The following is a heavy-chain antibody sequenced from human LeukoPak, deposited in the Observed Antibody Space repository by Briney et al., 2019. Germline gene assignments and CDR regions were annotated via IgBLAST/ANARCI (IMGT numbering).Heavy chain of an antibody. V-gene: IGHV3-20*04. J-gene: IGHJ6*03. CDR2: INWNGGRT. D-gene: IGHD1-26*01. CDR1: GFTFDAYA. CDR3: ARDPYSGSYGNYYYYFMDV. Sequence: GGSLRLSCAASGFTFDAYAMSWVRQAPGKGLERVSGINWNGGRTGYADSVKGRFTISRDNAKNSLYLQMNSLRAEDTAVYYCARDPYSGSYGNYYYYFMDVWGKGTTVTISS.